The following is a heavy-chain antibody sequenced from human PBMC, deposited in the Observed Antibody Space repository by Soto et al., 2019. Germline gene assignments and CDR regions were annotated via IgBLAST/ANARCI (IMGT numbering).Heavy chain of an antibody. V-gene: IGHV3-23*01. D-gene: IGHD3-3*01. CDR3: AKDQTPDFCSVYPQDDY. J-gene: IGHJ4*02. CDR2: ISGSGGST. CDR1: GFTFSSYA. Sequence: EVQLLESGGGLVQPGGSLRLSCAASGFTFSSYAMSWVRQAPGKGLEWVAAISGSGGSTYYADSVKGRFTISRDNSKNTLYLQMNSGRAEDTAVYYCAKDQTPDFCSVYPQDDYWVQGTLVTVCS.